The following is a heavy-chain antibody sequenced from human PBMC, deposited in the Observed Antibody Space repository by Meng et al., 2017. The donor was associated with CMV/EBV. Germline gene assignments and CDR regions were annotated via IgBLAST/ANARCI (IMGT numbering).Heavy chain of an antibody. CDR1: GFTFSNFA. CDR2: ISGSGVST. Sequence: GGPLRLSCAASGFTFSNFAMNWVRQAPGKGLEWVSSISGSGVSTNYADSVKGRFTVSRDNSKNTLYLQTNSLRAEDTAVYYCAKGRGDSDYDFEYWGRGTLVTVSS. J-gene: IGHJ4*02. V-gene: IGHV3-23*01. D-gene: IGHD5-12*01. CDR3: AKGRGDSDYDFEY.